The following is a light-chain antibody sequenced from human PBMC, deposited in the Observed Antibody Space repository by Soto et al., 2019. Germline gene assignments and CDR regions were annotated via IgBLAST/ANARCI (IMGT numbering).Light chain of an antibody. J-gene: IGKJ2*01. CDR3: QQYYSTPLT. V-gene: IGKV4-1*01. CDR2: WAS. CDR1: QSVLYSSNNKNY. Sequence: DIVMTQSPDSLAVSLGERATINCKSSQSVLYSSNNKNYLVWYQQKPGQPPKLLIYWASTRDSGVPDRFSGSGSGTDFTLTISSLQAEDVAVYYCQQYYSTPLTFGQGTKVDIK.